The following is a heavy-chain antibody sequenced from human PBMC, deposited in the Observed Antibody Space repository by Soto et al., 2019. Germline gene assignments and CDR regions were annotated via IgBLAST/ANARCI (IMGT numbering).Heavy chain of an antibody. CDR2: IYYSGST. Sequence: SETLALTCTVSGGSISSSKYYWGWIRQAPGKGLEWIGSIYYSGSTYYNPSLKSRVTISVDTSKNQFSLKLSSMTAADTAVYYCARHGRYYDIGDLTDYWGQGSMVT. D-gene: IGHD3-22*01. V-gene: IGHV4-39*01. CDR1: GGSISSSKYY. J-gene: IGHJ4*02. CDR3: ARHGRYYDIGDLTDY.